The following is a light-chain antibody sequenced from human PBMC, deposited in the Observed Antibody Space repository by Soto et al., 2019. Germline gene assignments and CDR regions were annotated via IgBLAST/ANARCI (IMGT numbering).Light chain of an antibody. CDR2: GAS. V-gene: IGKV3-20*01. Sequence: EIVLTQSPGTLSLSPGDRATLSCRASQSVNSNYLAWYQRKPGQAPRLLIYGASNRATDIPYRFSASGSGTDFTLSITGLEAEDFAVYYYQQYDSTPPTYGQGTKVYVK. J-gene: IGKJ1*01. CDR3: QQYDSTPPT. CDR1: QSVNSNY.